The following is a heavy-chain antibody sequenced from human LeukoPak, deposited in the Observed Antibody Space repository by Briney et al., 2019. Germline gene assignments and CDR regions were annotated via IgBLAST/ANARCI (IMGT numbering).Heavy chain of an antibody. CDR2: IYYSGST. CDR3: ARRNYDILTGPDWYFDL. CDR1: GGSISSSSYY. V-gene: IGHV4-39*01. Sequence: SETLSLTCIVSGGSISSSSYYWGWIRQPPGKGLEWIGSIYYSGSTYYNPSLKSRVTISVDTSKNQFSLKLSSVTAADTAVYYCARRNYDILTGPDWYFDLWGRGTLVTVSS. D-gene: IGHD3-9*01. J-gene: IGHJ2*01.